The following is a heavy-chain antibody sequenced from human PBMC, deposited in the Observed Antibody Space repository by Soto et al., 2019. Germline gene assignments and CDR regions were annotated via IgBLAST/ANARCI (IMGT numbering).Heavy chain of an antibody. CDR2: ISAYNGNT. CDR1: GYTFISYG. V-gene: IGHV1-18*04. CDR3: AREGKDYGGYLGYYGMDV. Sequence: QVQLVQSGAEVKKPGASVKVSCKASGYTFISYGISWVRQAPGQGLEWMGWISAYNGNTNYAQKLQGRVTMTTDTSTSTAYMELRSRRSDDTAVYYCAREGKDYGGYLGYYGMDVWGQGTTVTVSS. D-gene: IGHD4-17*01. J-gene: IGHJ6*02.